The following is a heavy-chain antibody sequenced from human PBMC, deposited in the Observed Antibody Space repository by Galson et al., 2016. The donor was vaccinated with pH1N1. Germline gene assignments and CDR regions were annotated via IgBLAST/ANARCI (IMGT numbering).Heavy chain of an antibody. D-gene: IGHD2-15*01. J-gene: IGHJ4*02. CDR2: ISSSGNTI. Sequence: SLRLSCAASGFTFSDYYMSWIRQAPGKGLEWLSYISSSGNTIYYADSVKGRFTISRDNARNSLYLQMNRLRAEDTALYYCAGYCSGGSCSGSYYYFDTWGQGTLVTVSS. V-gene: IGHV3-11*01. CDR3: AGYCSGGSCSGSYYYFDT. CDR1: GFTFSDYY.